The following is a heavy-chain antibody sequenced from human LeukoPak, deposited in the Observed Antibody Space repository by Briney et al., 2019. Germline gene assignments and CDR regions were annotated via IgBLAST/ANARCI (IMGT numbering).Heavy chain of an antibody. Sequence: RASVKVSCKASGYTFTSYGISWVRQAPGQGLERMGWISTHNGNTNYAQKFQGRVTMTTDTSTSTAYTELRSLRSDDTAVYYCARGASYVILTGYSYFDYWGQGTLVTVSS. CDR1: GYTFTSYG. CDR3: ARGASYVILTGYSYFDY. CDR2: ISTHNGNT. V-gene: IGHV1-18*01. D-gene: IGHD3-9*01. J-gene: IGHJ4*02.